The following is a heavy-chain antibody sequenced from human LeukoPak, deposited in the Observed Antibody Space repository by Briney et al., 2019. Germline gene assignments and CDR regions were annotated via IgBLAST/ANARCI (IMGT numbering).Heavy chain of an antibody. V-gene: IGHV3-73*01. CDR1: GFIFSGSA. D-gene: IGHD4-17*01. CDR2: TRTKPNNYAT. J-gene: IGHJ4*02. Sequence: GGSLRLSCAASGFIFSGSAIHWVRQASGKGLEWVGRTRTKPNNYATAYAASVQGRFTISRDDSNNMAYLQMNSLRAEDTAVYYCARETGSAIGSTDFDYWGQGTLVTVSS. CDR3: ARETGSAIGSTDFDY.